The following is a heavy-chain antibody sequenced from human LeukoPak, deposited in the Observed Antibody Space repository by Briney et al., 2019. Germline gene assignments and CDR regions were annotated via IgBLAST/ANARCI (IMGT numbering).Heavy chain of an antibody. D-gene: IGHD3-22*01. CDR3: ASDIEYYDSSPY. CDR2: IRSSSSTI. Sequence: GGSLRLSCAASGFTFSSYSMNWVRQAPGKGLGWVSYIRSSSSTIYYADSVKGRFTISRDNAKNSLYLQMNSLRAEDTAVYYCASDIEYYDSSPYWGQGTLVTVSS. V-gene: IGHV3-48*01. CDR1: GFTFSSYS. J-gene: IGHJ4*02.